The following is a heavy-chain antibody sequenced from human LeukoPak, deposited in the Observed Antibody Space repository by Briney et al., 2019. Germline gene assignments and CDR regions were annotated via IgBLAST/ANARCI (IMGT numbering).Heavy chain of an antibody. D-gene: IGHD5-18*01. J-gene: IGHJ4*02. CDR1: GFTFRSYG. Sequence: GGSLRLSCAASGFTFRSYGMHWVRQAPGKGLEWVAVISYDGSNKYYADSVKGRFTISRDNSKNTLHLQMNSLRAEDTAVYYCAKAKLQLWFGTDYWGQGTLVTVSS. V-gene: IGHV3-30*18. CDR2: ISYDGSNK. CDR3: AKAKLQLWFGTDY.